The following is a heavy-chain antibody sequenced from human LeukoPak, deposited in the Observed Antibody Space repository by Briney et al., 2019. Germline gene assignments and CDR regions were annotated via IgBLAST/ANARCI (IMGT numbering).Heavy chain of an antibody. D-gene: IGHD2-15*01. V-gene: IGHV4-34*01. CDR2: INHSGST. CDR1: GGSFRGYY. CDR3: ASYCSGGSCYAAFDI. Sequence: SETLSLTCAVYGGSFRGYYWRWLRQPPGKGLEWIGEINHSGSTNYNPSLKSRVTISVDTSKNQFSLKLSSVTAVDTAVYYCASYCSGGSCYAAFDIWGQGTMVTVSS. J-gene: IGHJ3*02.